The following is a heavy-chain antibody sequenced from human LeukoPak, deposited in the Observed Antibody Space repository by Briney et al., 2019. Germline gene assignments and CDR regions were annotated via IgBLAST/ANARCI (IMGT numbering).Heavy chain of an antibody. J-gene: IGHJ6*03. CDR1: GFSFSSYW. D-gene: IGHD4-17*01. V-gene: IGHV3-7*03. CDR2: IKQDGVDK. CDR3: ARDQPLTVSTWGYFYYYMDV. Sequence: GGSLRLSCAASGFSFSSYWMSWVRQAPGKGLEWVANIKQDGVDKYYVDSVKGRFTISRDSAKNSLYLQMNSLRAEDTAVYFCARDQPLTVSTWGYFYYYMDVWGRGTTVTVSS.